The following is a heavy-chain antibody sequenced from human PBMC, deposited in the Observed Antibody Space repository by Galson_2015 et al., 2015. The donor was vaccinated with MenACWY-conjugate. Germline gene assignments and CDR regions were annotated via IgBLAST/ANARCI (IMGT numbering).Heavy chain of an antibody. CDR1: GGSISSSSYY. Sequence: SETLSLTCTVSGGSISSSSYYWGWIRQPPGKGLEWIGSIYYSGSTYYNPSLKSRVTISVDTSKNQFSLKLSSVTAADTAVYYRARDRRSTMIVVDGRYFDYWGQGTLVTVSS. D-gene: IGHD3-22*01. CDR2: IYYSGST. CDR3: ARDRRSTMIVVDGRYFDY. V-gene: IGHV4-39*07. J-gene: IGHJ4*02.